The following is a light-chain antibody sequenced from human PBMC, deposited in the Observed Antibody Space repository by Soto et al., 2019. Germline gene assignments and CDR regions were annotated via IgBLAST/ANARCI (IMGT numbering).Light chain of an antibody. CDR3: QVWDSSSDHWV. J-gene: IGLJ3*02. V-gene: IGLV3-21*02. CDR2: DDS. CDR1: NIGTKS. Sequence: YELTQPPSVSTAPGETARITWGGDNIGTKSVHWYQQKPGQAPVLVVYDDSDRPSGIPERFSGSNSGNTATLTIRRVEAGDEADYYCQVWDSSSDHWVFGGGTQLTVL.